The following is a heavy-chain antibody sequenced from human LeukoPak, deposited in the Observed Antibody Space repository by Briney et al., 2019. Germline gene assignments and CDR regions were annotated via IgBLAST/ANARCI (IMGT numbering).Heavy chain of an antibody. CDR3: ARGLNDSWTGENY. Sequence: SSETLSLTCAVYDGSFSGYYWSWIRQPPGKGLEGIGEINHSGSTNYNPSLKSRVTISLDTSKRQFSLKVRYVTAADTAVYYCARGLNDSWTGENYWGQGTLVTVSS. CDR2: INHSGST. J-gene: IGHJ4*02. CDR1: DGSFSGYY. D-gene: IGHD3-3*01. V-gene: IGHV4-34*01.